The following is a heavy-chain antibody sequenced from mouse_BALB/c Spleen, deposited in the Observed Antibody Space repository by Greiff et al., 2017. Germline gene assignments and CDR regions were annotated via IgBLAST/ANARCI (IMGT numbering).Heavy chain of an antibody. Sequence: EVKLVESGPGLVKPSQSLSLTCTVTGYSITSDYAWNWIRQFPGNKLEWMGYISYSGSTSYNPSLKSRISITRDTSKNQFFLQLNSVTTEDTATYYCARRGPYYAMDYWGQGTSVTVSS. J-gene: IGHJ4*01. CDR2: ISYSGST. V-gene: IGHV3-2*02. CDR3: ARRGPYYAMDY. CDR1: GYSITSDYA.